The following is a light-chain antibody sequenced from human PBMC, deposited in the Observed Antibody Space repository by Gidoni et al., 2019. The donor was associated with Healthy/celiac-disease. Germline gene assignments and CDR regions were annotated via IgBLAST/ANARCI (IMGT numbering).Light chain of an antibody. V-gene: IGLV2-11*01. CDR3: CSYAGSYTLRVV. J-gene: IGLJ2*01. Sequence: QSALTQPRSVSGSAGQSVTISCTGTSSDFGGYNYVSWYQQHPGKAPKLTIYDVSKRPSGVPDRFSGSKSGNTASLTISGLQAEDEADYFCCSYAGSYTLRVVFGGGTKLTVL. CDR2: DVS. CDR1: SSDFGGYNY.